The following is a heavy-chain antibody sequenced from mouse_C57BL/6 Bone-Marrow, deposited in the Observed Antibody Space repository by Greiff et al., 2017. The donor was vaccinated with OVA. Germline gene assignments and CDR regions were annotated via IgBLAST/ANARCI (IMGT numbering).Heavy chain of an antibody. V-gene: IGHV1-54*01. D-gene: IGHD1-1*01. J-gene: IGHJ2*01. Sequence: QVQLQQSGAELVRPGPSVKVSCKASGYAFTSYLIEWVKQRPGQGLEWIGVINPGSGGTNYNEKFKGKATLTVDKSSSTAYMQLSSLTSEDSAVYFWARLGGGSSLYYFDYWGQGTTLTVSS. CDR1: GYAFTSYL. CDR3: ARLGGGSSLYYFDY. CDR2: INPGSGGT.